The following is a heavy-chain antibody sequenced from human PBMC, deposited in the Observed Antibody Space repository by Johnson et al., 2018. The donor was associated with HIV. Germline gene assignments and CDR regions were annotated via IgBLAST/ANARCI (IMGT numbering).Heavy chain of an antibody. Sequence: QVQLVESGGGLVKPGGSLRLSCAASGFTFSSYAMHWVRQAPGKGLEWVAVISYDGSNKYYADSVKGRFTISRDNSKNTLYLQMNSLRAEDTALYYCARVKGYGIPNAFDIWGQGTMVTVSS. J-gene: IGHJ3*02. D-gene: IGHD5-18*01. CDR1: GFTFSSYA. V-gene: IGHV3-30-3*01. CDR3: ARVKGYGIPNAFDI. CDR2: ISYDGSNK.